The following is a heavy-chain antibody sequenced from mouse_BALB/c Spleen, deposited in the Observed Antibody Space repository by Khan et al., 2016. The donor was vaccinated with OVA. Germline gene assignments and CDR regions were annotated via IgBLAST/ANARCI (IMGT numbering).Heavy chain of an antibody. CDR2: ISYDGSN. J-gene: IGHJ3*01. V-gene: IGHV3-6*02. CDR1: GYSITSGYY. CDR3: TRDNNYDGYLAY. D-gene: IGHD1-2*01. Sequence: EVQLQESGPGLVKPSQSLSLTCSVTGYSITSGYYWNWIRQFPGNKLEWMGYISYDGSNNYNPSLKNRISITRDTSENQFFLTLNSVTTEDTATYYCTRDNNYDGYLAYWGQGTLVTVSA.